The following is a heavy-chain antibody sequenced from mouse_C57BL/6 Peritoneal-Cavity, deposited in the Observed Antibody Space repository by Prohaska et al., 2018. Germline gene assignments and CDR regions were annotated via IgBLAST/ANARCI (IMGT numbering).Heavy chain of an antibody. CDR2: IDPNSGVT. CDR3: ARGGEGWFGDFQFAY. Sequence: QVQLQQPGAELVKPGASVKLSCKASGYTFTSYWMHWVKQRPGRGLEWIGRIDPNSGVTKYNEKFKIKATLTVYKPSSTAYMQLSSLTSEDSAVYYCARGGEGWFGDFQFAYWCQGTLVTVSA. V-gene: IGHV1-72*01. J-gene: IGHJ3*01. D-gene: IGHD2-3*01. CDR1: GYTFTSYW.